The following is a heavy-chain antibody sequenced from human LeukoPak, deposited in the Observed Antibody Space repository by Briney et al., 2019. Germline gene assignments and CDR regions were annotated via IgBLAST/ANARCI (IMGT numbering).Heavy chain of an antibody. CDR3: ARDPERYSSSWYKFWFDP. J-gene: IGHJ5*02. CDR1: GFTFSSYA. CDR2: IRYDGSNK. V-gene: IGHV3-30*04. D-gene: IGHD6-13*01. Sequence: GGSLRLSCAASGFTFSSYAMHWVRQAPGKGLEWVAFIRYDGSNKYYADSVKGRFTISRDNSKNTLYLQMNSLRAEDTAVYYCARDPERYSSSWYKFWFDPWGQGTLVTVSS.